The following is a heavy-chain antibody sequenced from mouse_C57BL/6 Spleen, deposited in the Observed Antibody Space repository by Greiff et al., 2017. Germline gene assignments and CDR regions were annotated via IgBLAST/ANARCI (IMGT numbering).Heavy chain of an antibody. V-gene: IGHV1-62-2*01. D-gene: IGHD2-1*01. CDR3: ARHEDKRPFYYGNWGDFDD. J-gene: IGHJ2*01. CDR1: GYTFTEYT. CDR2: FYPGSGSI. Sequence: QVQLQQSGAELVKPGASVKLSCKASGYTFTEYTIHWVKQRSGQGLEWIGWFYPGSGSIKYNEKFKDKATLTADKSSSTGYMELSRLTSEDSAVYFCARHEDKRPFYYGNWGDFDDWGQGTTLTVSS.